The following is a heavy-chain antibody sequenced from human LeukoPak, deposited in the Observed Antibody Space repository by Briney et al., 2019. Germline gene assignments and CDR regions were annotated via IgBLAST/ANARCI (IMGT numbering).Heavy chain of an antibody. D-gene: IGHD2-2*01. CDR1: GYFISSGYY. J-gene: IGHJ3*01. Sequence: SETLSLTCAVSGYFISSGYYWGWIRQPPGKGLEWIGSIYHSGSTYYNPSLKSRVTISVDTSKNQFSLKLSSVTAADTAMYYCARNIVVVPTVTGAFDVWGQGTMVTVSS. CDR2: IYHSGST. CDR3: ARNIVVVPTVTGAFDV. V-gene: IGHV4-38-2*01.